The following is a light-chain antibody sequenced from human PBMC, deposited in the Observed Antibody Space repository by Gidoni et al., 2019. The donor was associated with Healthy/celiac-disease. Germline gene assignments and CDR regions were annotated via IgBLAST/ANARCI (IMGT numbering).Light chain of an antibody. J-gene: IGKJ3*01. V-gene: IGKV1-27*01. Sequence: DIQLTQSPSCLSASVGDRVTITWRVSQGISSYLNWYRQKPGKVPKLLIYRASNLQSGVPSRFICSRSWTDFTLTISSLQPEDVATYYGQRTYTAPVFGPGTKVDIK. CDR2: RAS. CDR3: QRTYTAPV. CDR1: QGISSY.